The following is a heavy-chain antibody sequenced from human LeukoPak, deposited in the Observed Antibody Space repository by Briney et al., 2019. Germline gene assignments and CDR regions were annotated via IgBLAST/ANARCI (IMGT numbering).Heavy chain of an antibody. V-gene: IGHV6-1*01. CDR2: TYYRSKWYY. J-gene: IGHJ3*01. Sequence: SQTLSLTCDISGDTVSSNSAAWNWIRQSPSRGLEWLGRTYYRSKWYYDYAVSVKSRITISPDTSKNQFSLQLNSVTADNTAVYYCARGFALDFWGQGTMVTVSS. CDR1: GDTVSSNSAA. CDR3: ARGFALDF.